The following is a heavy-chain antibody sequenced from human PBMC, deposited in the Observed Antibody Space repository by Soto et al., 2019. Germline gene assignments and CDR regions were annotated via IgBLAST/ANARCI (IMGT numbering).Heavy chain of an antibody. V-gene: IGHV4-61*01. CDR2: IYYSGST. J-gene: IGHJ4*02. D-gene: IGHD6-6*01. CDR3: ARWGGSSRPCAY. Sequence: SETLSLTCTVSGGSVSSGSYYWSWIRQPPGKGLEWIGYIYYSGSTNYNPSLKSRVTISVDTSKNQFSLKLNSVTAADTAVYYCARWGGSSRPCAYWGQGTLVTVSS. CDR1: GGSVSSGSYY.